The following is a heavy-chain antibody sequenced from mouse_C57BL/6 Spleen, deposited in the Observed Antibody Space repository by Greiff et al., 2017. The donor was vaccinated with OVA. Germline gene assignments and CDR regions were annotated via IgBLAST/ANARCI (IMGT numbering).Heavy chain of an antibody. Sequence: QVQLQQPGAELVKPGASVKLSCKASGYTFTSYWMHWVKQRPEQGLEWIGMIHPNSGSTNYNEKFKSKATLTVDKSSSTAYMQLSSLTSEDSAVYYCAGGYYGSSHWYFDVWGTGTTVTVSS. J-gene: IGHJ1*03. CDR2: IHPNSGST. V-gene: IGHV1-64*01. CDR3: AGGYYGSSHWYFDV. D-gene: IGHD1-1*01. CDR1: GYTFTSYW.